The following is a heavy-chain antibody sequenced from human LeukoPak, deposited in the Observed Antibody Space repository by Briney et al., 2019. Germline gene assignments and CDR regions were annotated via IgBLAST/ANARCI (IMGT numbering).Heavy chain of an antibody. Sequence: PGGSLRLSCAASGFTFSDYWIHWVRQAPGKGLEWVSAINSAGSTYYGDSVRGRFTISRDNSKNVLHLQMNSLRAEDTALYYCAKDQNTVATAPFDYWGLGTLVTVSS. J-gene: IGHJ4*02. CDR2: INSAGST. D-gene: IGHD4-17*01. CDR1: GFTFSDYW. V-gene: IGHV3-53*01. CDR3: AKDQNTVATAPFDY.